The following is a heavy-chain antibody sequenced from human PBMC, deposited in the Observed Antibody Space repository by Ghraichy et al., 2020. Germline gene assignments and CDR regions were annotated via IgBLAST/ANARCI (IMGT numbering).Heavy chain of an antibody. Sequence: SETLSLTCTVSGVSVSGGDYYWSWIRQPPGKGLEWIAYIYYSGSTSYNPSLRIRVSISADTSKNQFSLRLTSVTAADTAIYYCVSGAAYCASTNCHIAAGYYCYSLDVWGQGTTVTVSS. CDR2: IYYSGST. D-gene: IGHD2-2*02. J-gene: IGHJ6*02. CDR1: GVSVSGGDYY. CDR3: VSGAAYCASTNCHIAAGYYCYSLDV. V-gene: IGHV4-30-4*01.